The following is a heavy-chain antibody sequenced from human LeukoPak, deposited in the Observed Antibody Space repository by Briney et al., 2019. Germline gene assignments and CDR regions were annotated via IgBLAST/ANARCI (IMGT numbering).Heavy chain of an antibody. J-gene: IGHJ6*02. CDR2: ISAYNGNT. CDR1: GYTFTSYG. V-gene: IGHV1-18*01. Sequence: VSVKVSCKASGYTFTSYGISWVRQAPGQGLEWMGWISAYNGNTNYAQKLQGRVTMTTDTSTSTAYMELRSLRSDDTAVYYCARDGAVTPYYYYGMDVWGQGTTVTVSS. CDR3: ARDGAVTPYYYYGMDV. D-gene: IGHD4-17*01.